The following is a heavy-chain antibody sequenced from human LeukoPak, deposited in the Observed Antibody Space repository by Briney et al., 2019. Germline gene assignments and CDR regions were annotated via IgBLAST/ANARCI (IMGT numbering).Heavy chain of an antibody. J-gene: IGHJ3*02. CDR2: ISGSGGST. CDR1: GLSFSMDA. V-gene: IGHV3-23*01. Sequence: GGSLRLSRAASGLSFSMDAMSSARHPAGKGLEWVPAISGSGGSTYYADSVKGRFTISRDNSKNTLYLQMNSLRAEDTAVYYCAKYGSGYFDDAFDIWGQGTMVTVSS. CDR3: AKYGSGYFDDAFDI. D-gene: IGHD3-22*01.